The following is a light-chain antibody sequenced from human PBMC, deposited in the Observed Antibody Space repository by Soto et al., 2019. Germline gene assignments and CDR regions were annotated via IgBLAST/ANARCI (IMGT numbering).Light chain of an antibody. CDR1: QSVSSN. Sequence: EPVMTQSPATLSVSPGERATLSCRASQSVSSNLAWYQQKPGQAPRVLIYGASTRATGIPARFSGSGSGTEFTLTISSLQSEDSAVYYCQQYKNWPTFGPGTRLEIK. J-gene: IGKJ5*01. CDR3: QQYKNWPT. V-gene: IGKV3-15*01. CDR2: GAS.